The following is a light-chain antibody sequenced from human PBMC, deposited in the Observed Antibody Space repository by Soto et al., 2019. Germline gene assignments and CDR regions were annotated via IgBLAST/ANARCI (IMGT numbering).Light chain of an antibody. V-gene: IGKV3-20*01. CDR2: GAS. J-gene: IGKJ4*01. Sequence: EIVLTQSPGTLSLSPGERATLSCRASQSVSSSYLAWYQQKPGQAPRLLIYGASSRATGIPDRFSGSGSGTDFTLTISRLEPEDFAVYYCQPQVTFGGGTKVEIK. CDR3: QPQVT. CDR1: QSVSSSY.